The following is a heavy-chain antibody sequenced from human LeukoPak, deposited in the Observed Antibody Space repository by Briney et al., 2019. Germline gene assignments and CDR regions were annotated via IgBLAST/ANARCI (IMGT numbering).Heavy chain of an antibody. J-gene: IGHJ4*02. D-gene: IGHD3-3*01. CDR3: ARGVQGDFWSGYYRH. Sequence: EASVKVSCKASGYTFTSYDINWVRQATGRGLEWMGWMNPNSGNTGYAQKFQGRVTMTRNTSISTAYMELSSLRSEDTAVYYCARGVQGDFWSGYYRHWGQGTLVTVSS. CDR2: MNPNSGNT. CDR1: GYTFTSYD. V-gene: IGHV1-8*01.